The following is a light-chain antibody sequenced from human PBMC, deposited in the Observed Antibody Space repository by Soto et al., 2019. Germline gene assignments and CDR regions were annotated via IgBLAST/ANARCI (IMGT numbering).Light chain of an antibody. Sequence: EIVLTQSPGTLSLSPGERATLSCRASQSVSSSYLAWYQQKSGQAPRRLCYGASSRATGIPDRFSGSGSGTDFTLTISRLEPEDFAVYYCQQYGSSPAWTFGQGTKVDIK. J-gene: IGKJ1*01. CDR1: QSVSSSY. CDR3: QQYGSSPAWT. V-gene: IGKV3-20*01. CDR2: GAS.